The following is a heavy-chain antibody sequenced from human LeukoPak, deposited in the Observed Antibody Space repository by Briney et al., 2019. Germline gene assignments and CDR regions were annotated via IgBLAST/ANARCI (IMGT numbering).Heavy chain of an antibody. CDR1: GFTFSSYA. J-gene: IGHJ5*02. CDR3: AREARVAAAGTHWFDP. CDR2: ISGSGGST. D-gene: IGHD6-13*01. Sequence: GGSLRLSCAASGFTFSSYAMSWVRQAPGKGLEWVSAISGSGGSTYYADSVKGRFTISRDNSKNTLYLQMNSLRAEDTAVYYCAREARVAAAGTHWFDPWGQGTLVTVSS. V-gene: IGHV3-23*01.